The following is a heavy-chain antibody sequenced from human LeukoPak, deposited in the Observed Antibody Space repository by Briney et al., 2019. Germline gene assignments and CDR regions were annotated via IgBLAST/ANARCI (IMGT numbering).Heavy chain of an antibody. D-gene: IGHD6-19*01. CDR2: VYYSGST. J-gene: IGHJ6*02. CDR3: TREEPEYNSGWSMDV. Sequence: NPSETLSLTCVVSGDSINNNKWWSWVRQPPGKGLEWIGDVYYSGSTNYSPSLKSRVTMSVDESKNQFFMKLNSVTAADTAVYYCTREEPEYNSGWSMDVWGQGTTVTVSS. V-gene: IGHV4-4*02. CDR1: GDSINNNKW.